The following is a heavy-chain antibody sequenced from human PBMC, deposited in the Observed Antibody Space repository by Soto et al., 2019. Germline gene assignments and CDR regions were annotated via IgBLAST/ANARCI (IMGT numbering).Heavy chain of an antibody. V-gene: IGHV4-30-2*01. CDR3: ARGHYFDAIDV. D-gene: IGHD1-26*01. Sequence: QLKLQESGSGVVKPSQTLSLTCAVSGGSVSSGVFSWNWIRQPPGQGLEWIGYISHGGSPHYTPSLRDRVSISADRSTNVISLNLASMNRADTAVYFCARGHYFDAIDVWGQGTTVTVSS. CDR2: ISHGGSP. J-gene: IGHJ6*01. CDR1: GGSVSSGVFS.